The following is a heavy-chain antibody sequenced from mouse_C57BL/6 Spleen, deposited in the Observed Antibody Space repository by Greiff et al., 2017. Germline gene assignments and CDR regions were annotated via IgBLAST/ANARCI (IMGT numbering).Heavy chain of an antibody. CDR3: ARTVTTTYFDV. J-gene: IGHJ1*03. D-gene: IGHD2-3*01. CDR2: INPNNGGT. Sequence: VQLQQSGPELVKPGASVKISCKASGYTFTDYYMNWVKQSHGKSLEWIGDINPNNGGTSYTQKFKGKATLTVDKSSSTAYMELRSLTSEDSAVYYCARTVTTTYFDVWGTGTTVTVSS. V-gene: IGHV1-26*01. CDR1: GYTFTDYY.